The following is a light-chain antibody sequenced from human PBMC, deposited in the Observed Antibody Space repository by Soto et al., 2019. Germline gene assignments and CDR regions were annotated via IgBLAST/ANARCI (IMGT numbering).Light chain of an antibody. CDR3: QQFSSWPLT. J-gene: IGKJ4*01. V-gene: IGKV3-15*01. CDR2: GAS. CDR1: HNIDNN. Sequence: EVEMTQSPVTLSMSPGDRATLSCRASHNIDNNLAWYQQKPGQPPRLLIYGASTRATGVPDRFSGSASGTEFTLTISSLRSEDSAVYYCQQFSSWPLTFGGGTKVELK.